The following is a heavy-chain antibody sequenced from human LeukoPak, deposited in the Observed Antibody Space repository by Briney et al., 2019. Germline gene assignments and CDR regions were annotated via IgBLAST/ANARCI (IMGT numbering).Heavy chain of an antibody. CDR3: ARGGGYYFDY. CDR2: ISSSSSRT. V-gene: IGHV3-11*06. Sequence: GGSLRLSCAASGFTFSDSYMNWIRQAPGKGVEWLSYISSSSSRTNYADSVKGRFTISRDNAKNSLYLQMNSLRAEDTAVYYCARGGGYYFDYWGQGTLVTVSS. J-gene: IGHJ4*02. D-gene: IGHD4-23*01. CDR1: GFTFSDSY.